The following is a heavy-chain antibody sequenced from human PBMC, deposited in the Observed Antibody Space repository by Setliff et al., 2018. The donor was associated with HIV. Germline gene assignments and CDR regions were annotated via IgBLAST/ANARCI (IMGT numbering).Heavy chain of an antibody. D-gene: IGHD3-3*01. V-gene: IGHV4-31*03. Sequence: PSETLSLTCTVSGGSINNDIYFWSWIRQYPGKGLEWIGYIYYSGSTYYNPSLKSRITISVDTSKNQFSLRLSSVTAADTAVYYCAGFSYNFWVYRFDHWGQGALVTVSS. CDR1: GGSINNDIYF. CDR3: AGFSYNFWVYRFDH. CDR2: IYYSGST. J-gene: IGHJ4*02.